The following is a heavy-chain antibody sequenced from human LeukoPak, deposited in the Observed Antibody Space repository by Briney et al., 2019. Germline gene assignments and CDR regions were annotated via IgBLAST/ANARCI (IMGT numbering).Heavy chain of an antibody. J-gene: IGHJ5*02. CDR1: GGSISSSSYY. D-gene: IGHD1-7*01. Sequence: PSETLSLTCTVSGGSISSSSYYWGWIRQPPGKGLEWIGSIYYSGSTYYNPSLKRRVTISVDTSKNQFSLKLSSVTAADTAVYYCARSALVLKYNWNYGSWFDPWGQGTLVTVSS. CDR3: ARSALVLKYNWNYGSWFDP. CDR2: IYYSGST. V-gene: IGHV4-39*01.